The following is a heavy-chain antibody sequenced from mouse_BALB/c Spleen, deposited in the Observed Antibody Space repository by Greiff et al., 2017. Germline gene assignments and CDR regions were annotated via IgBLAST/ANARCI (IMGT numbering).Heavy chain of an antibody. CDR2: IWSGGST. D-gene: IGHD2-10*02. CDR1: GFSLTSYG. Sequence: QVQLKESGPGLVQPSQSLSITCTVSGFSLTSYGVHWVRQSPGKGLEWLGVIWSGGSTDYNAAFISRLSISKDNSKSQVFFKMNSLQANDTAIYYCARKMEYGNYGYFDYWGQGTTLTVSS. J-gene: IGHJ2*01. CDR3: ARKMEYGNYGYFDY. V-gene: IGHV2-2*02.